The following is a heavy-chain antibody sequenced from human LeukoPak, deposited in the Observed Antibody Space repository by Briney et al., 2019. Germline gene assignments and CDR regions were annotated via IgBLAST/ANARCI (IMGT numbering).Heavy chain of an antibody. CDR1: GGSFSGYY. CDR2: INHSGST. Sequence: SETLSLTCAVYGGSFSGYYWSWIRQPPGKGLEWIGEINHSGSTNYNPSLKSRVTISVDTSKNQFSLKLSSVTAADTAVYYCARGLHCSGGSCHPYAFDIWGRGTMVTVSS. J-gene: IGHJ3*02. D-gene: IGHD2-15*01. CDR3: ARGLHCSGGSCHPYAFDI. V-gene: IGHV4-34*01.